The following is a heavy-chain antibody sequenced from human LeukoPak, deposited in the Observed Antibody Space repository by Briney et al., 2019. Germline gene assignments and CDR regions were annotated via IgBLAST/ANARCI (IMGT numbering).Heavy chain of an antibody. CDR2: MNPNIGNT. D-gene: IGHD6-13*01. V-gene: IGHV1-8*02. CDR3: ARVGIAAAGTRYGEELNDY. Sequence: ASVKVSCKASGYTFTSYGISWGRQATGQGLEWMGWMNPNIGNTGYAQKFQGRVTTTRNTSISTAYMELSSLRSEDTAVYYCARVGIAAAGTRYGEELNDYWGQGTLVTVSS. J-gene: IGHJ4*02. CDR1: GYTFTSYG.